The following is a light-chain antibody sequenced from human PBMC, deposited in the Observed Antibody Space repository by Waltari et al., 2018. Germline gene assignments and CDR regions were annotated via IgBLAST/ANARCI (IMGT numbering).Light chain of an antibody. V-gene: IGKV4-1*01. Sequence: IVMTQSPDSLAVSLGERATINCTPSQTVLYSSNNKNYLAWYQQKPRQPPKLLIYWASTRESGVPDRFSGSGSGTDFTLTISSLQAEDVAVYYCQQYYNTPLTFGGGTKVEIK. CDR3: QQYYNTPLT. CDR2: WAS. J-gene: IGKJ4*01. CDR1: QTVLYSSNNKNY.